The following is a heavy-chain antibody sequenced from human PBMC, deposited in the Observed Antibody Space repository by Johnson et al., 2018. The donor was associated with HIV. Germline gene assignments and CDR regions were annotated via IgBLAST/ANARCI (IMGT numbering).Heavy chain of an antibody. CDR3: TRVVVITQEK. D-gene: IGHD3-22*01. J-gene: IGHJ3*01. V-gene: IGHV3-15*01. Sequence: EVQLVESGGGLVQPGGSLRLSCAASGFTVSSNYMSWVRQAPGKGLEWVGRIKSKTDGGTTDYAAPVKGRFSISRDDSKNTLYLQMNNLKTEDTALYYCTRVVVITQEKWGQGTMVTVSS. CDR2: IKSKTDGGTT. CDR1: GFTVSSNY.